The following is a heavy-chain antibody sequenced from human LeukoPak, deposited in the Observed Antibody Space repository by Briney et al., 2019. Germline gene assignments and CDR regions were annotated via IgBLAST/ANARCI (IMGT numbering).Heavy chain of an antibody. V-gene: IGHV3-7*05. J-gene: IGHJ5*01. D-gene: IGHD2-15*01. CDR1: GFTFSNHW. CDR3: AGGQGWQFDF. Sequence: PGGSLTLSCAVSGFTFSNHWINCVRQARGKAREWVANMKADGSKKYYVGSVKGRFTISRENAKNVLYLQMNRLRDEDTAVYYCAGGQGWQFDFWGQGTLVTVSS. CDR2: MKADGSKK.